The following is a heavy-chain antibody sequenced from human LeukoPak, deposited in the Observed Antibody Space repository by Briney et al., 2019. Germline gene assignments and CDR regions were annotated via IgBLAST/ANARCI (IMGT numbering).Heavy chain of an antibody. Sequence: GGSLRLSCAASGFPFNIYWMHWVRQVPGKGLEWVSHISVDGTITTYADSVKSRFTISRDHAKNMLYLEMTSLRSEATGVYYCARRAHGPECRGQGTLVGVS. J-gene: IGHJ4*02. D-gene: IGHD1-14*01. V-gene: IGHV3-74*03. CDR1: GFPFNIYW. CDR2: ISVDGTIT. CDR3: ARRAHGPEC.